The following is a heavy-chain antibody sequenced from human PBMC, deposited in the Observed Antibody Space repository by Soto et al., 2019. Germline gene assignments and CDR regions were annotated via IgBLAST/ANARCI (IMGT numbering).Heavy chain of an antibody. Sequence: QVQLVESGGGVVQPGRSLRLSCAASGFTFSSYGMHWVRQAPGKGLEWVAVIWYDGSNKYYADSVKGRFTISRDNSKNTLSLQRNSLRAEDTAVYYCARERGDIVVVTAIHYYYYGMDVWGQGTTVTVSS. CDR3: ARERGDIVVVTAIHYYYYGMDV. D-gene: IGHD2-21*02. CDR2: IWYDGSNK. CDR1: GFTFSSYG. J-gene: IGHJ6*02. V-gene: IGHV3-33*01.